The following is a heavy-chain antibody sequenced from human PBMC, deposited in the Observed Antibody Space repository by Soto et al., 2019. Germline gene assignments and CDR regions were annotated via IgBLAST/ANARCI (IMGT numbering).Heavy chain of an antibody. D-gene: IGHD6-13*01. CDR2: ISVYNGYA. CDR3: AKNITSWYDY. CDR1: GYTFNNYG. V-gene: IGHV1-18*01. Sequence: VQLVQSGAELKKPGASVKVSCKASGYTFNNYGIGWVRQAPGQGLEWMGWISVYNGYANYAQKFQGRIIMTADTSTSTAYMELRSLRSDDTAIYYCAKNITSWYDYWGQGSLVTVSS. J-gene: IGHJ4*02.